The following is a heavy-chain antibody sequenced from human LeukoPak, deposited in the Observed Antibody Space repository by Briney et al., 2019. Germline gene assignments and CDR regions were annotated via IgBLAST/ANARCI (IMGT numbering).Heavy chain of an antibody. CDR2: IYTSGST. V-gene: IGHV4-38-2*02. D-gene: IGHD2-15*01. CDR3: ARVECCNVGNCYFRPGAY. CDR1: GYSISSGYY. Sequence: SETLSLTCTVSGYSISSGYYWGWIRQPPGKGPEWIGRIYTSGSTNYNPSLKSRVTISVDTSKNQFSLKLSSVTAADTAVYYCARVECCNVGNCYFRPGAYWGQGTLVTVSS. J-gene: IGHJ4*02.